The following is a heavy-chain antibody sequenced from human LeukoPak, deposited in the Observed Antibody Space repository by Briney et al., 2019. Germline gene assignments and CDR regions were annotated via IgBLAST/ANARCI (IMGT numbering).Heavy chain of an antibody. CDR1: GGSISSSSYY. J-gene: IGHJ4*02. CDR3: ARSYGSGSYVVD. D-gene: IGHD3-10*01. Sequence: KASETLSLTRTVSGGSISSSSYYWGWIRQPPGKGLEWIGSIYYSGSTYYNPSLKSRVTISVDTSKNQFSLKLSSVTAADTAVYYCARSYGSGSYVVDWGQGTLVTVSS. V-gene: IGHV4-39*01. CDR2: IYYSGST.